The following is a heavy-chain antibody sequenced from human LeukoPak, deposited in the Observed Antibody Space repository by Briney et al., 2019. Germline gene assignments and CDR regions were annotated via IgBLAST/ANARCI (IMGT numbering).Heavy chain of an antibody. D-gene: IGHD4-23*01. J-gene: IGHJ4*02. CDR2: IASDGSST. CDR1: GFSFRNYA. V-gene: IGHV3-74*01. CDR3: ARGRPHGNDY. Sequence: PGGSLRLSCAASGFSFRNYAFQWVRQAPGKGLVWVSRIASDGSSTTYADSVKGRFSISRDNAKNTLYLQMNSLRVEDTAVYYCARGRPHGNDYWGQGTLVTVSS.